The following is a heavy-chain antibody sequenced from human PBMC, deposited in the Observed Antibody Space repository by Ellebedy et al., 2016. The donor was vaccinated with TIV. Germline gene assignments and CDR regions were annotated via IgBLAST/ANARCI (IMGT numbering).Heavy chain of an antibody. J-gene: IGHJ4*02. Sequence: GESLKISCAASGFTFSSYGMHWVRQAPGKGLEWVAVIWYDGSNKYYADSVKGRFTISRDNSKNTLDLQMNSLRAEDTAVYYCARDQGMGDPSTFDYWGQGTLVTVSS. CDR2: IWYDGSNK. CDR3: ARDQGMGDPSTFDY. V-gene: IGHV3-33*01. D-gene: IGHD3-16*01. CDR1: GFTFSSYG.